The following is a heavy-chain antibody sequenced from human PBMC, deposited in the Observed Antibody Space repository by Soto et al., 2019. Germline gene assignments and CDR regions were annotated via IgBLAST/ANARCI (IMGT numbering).Heavy chain of an antibody. J-gene: IGHJ4*02. D-gene: IGHD6-13*01. V-gene: IGHV1-24*01. CDR3: ARGLSDSSSWFPVDY. CDR2: FDPEDGET. Sequence: ASVKVSCKVAGYTLTELSMHWVRQAPGKGLEWMGGFDPEDGETIYAQKFQGRVTMTEDTSTDTVYMELSSLRSEDTAVYYCARGLSDSSSWFPVDYWGQGTLVTVSS. CDR1: GYTLTELS.